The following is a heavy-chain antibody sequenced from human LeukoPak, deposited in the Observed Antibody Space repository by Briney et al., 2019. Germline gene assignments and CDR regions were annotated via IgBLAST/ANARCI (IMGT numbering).Heavy chain of an antibody. Sequence: QSGGSLRLSCAASGFTFSSYGMHWVRQAPGKGLEWVAVIWYDGSNKYYADSVKGRFTISRDNSKNTLYLQMNSLRAEDTAVYYCAREFSAVAGIGNFDYWGQGTLVTVSS. CDR1: GFTFSSYG. J-gene: IGHJ4*02. V-gene: IGHV3-33*01. CDR2: IWYDGSNK. CDR3: AREFSAVAGIGNFDY. D-gene: IGHD6-19*01.